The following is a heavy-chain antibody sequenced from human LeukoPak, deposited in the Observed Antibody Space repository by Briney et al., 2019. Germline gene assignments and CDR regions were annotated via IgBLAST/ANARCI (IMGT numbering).Heavy chain of an antibody. D-gene: IGHD3-3*01. V-gene: IGHV4-39*01. J-gene: IGHJ4*02. Sequence: SETLSLTCTVSGGSIRSSSYYWGWIRQPPGKGLEWIGSIYYSGSTYYNPSLKSRVTISVDTSKNQFSLKLSSVTAADTAVYYCATPQYDFWSGYSCNWGQGTLVTASS. CDR2: IYYSGST. CDR3: ATPQYDFWSGYSCN. CDR1: GGSIRSSSYY.